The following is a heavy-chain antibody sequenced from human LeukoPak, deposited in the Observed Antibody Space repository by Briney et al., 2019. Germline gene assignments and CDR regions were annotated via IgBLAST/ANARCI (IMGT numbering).Heavy chain of an antibody. CDR3: ARGATMVRGVIPNWFDP. J-gene: IGHJ5*02. Sequence: ASVKVSCKASGYTFTSYDINWVRQATGQGLEWMGGMNPNSGNTGYAQKFQGRVTMTRNTSISTAYMELSSLRSEDTAVYYCARGATMVRGVIPNWFDPWGQGTLVTVSS. CDR1: GYTFTSYD. D-gene: IGHD3-10*01. V-gene: IGHV1-8*01. CDR2: MNPNSGNT.